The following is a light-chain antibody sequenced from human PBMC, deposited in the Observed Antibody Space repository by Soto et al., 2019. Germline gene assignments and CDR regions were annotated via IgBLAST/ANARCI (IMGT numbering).Light chain of an antibody. CDR3: QQYTDSRT. J-gene: IGKJ1*01. CDR2: GVS. CDR1: HSISSSY. V-gene: IGKV3-20*01. Sequence: IVLTQSPGTLSLSPGERATLSCTASHSISSSYFAWYQQKPGQAPRLLVYGVSSRATDVPDRFSGSGSGTDFTLTISRLEPEDFAVYYCQQYTDSRTFGQGTKVDIK.